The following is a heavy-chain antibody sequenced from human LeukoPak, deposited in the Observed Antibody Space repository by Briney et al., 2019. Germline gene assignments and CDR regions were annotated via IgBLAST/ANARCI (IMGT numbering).Heavy chain of an antibody. D-gene: IGHD6-19*01. Sequence: GGSLRLSCAASGFTFSSYSMNWVRQAPGKGLEWVSSISSSGSYIYYADSVKGRFTISRDNAKNSLYLQMNSLRAEDTAVYYCARIVGAGIPGYSSGWYEANYYYMDVWGKGTTVTASS. J-gene: IGHJ6*03. CDR3: ARIVGAGIPGYSSGWYEANYYYMDV. V-gene: IGHV3-21*01. CDR2: ISSSGSYI. CDR1: GFTFSSYS.